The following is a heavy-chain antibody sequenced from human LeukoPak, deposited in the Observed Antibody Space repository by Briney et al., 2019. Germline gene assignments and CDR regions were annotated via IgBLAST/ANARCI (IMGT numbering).Heavy chain of an antibody. Sequence: SETLSLTCAVYGGSLSGYYWSWIRQPPGKGLEWIGEINHSGSTNYNPSLKSRVTISVDMSKNQFSLKLSSVTAADTAVYYCARLGSGSYYYFDYWGQGTLVTVSS. V-gene: IGHV4-34*01. J-gene: IGHJ4*02. CDR3: ARLGSGSYYYFDY. D-gene: IGHD1-26*01. CDR2: INHSGST. CDR1: GGSLSGYY.